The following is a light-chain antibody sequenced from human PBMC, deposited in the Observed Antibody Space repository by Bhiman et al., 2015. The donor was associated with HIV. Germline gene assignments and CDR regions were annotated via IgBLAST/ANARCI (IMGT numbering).Light chain of an antibody. CDR3: SSFVGSNNLI. CDR2: DVS. CDR1: SSDIGGFNY. J-gene: IGLJ2*01. V-gene: IGLV2-14*03. Sequence: QSALTQPASVSGSPGQSITISCTGTSSDIGGFNYVSWYQQHPGKAPKLMIYDVSNRPSGVSNRFSGSKSGNTASLTVSGLQAEDEADYYCSSFVGSNNLIFAGGTKLTVL.